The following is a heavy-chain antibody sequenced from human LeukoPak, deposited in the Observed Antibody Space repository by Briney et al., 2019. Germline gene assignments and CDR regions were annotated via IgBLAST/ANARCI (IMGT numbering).Heavy chain of an antibody. CDR2: INHSGST. Sequence: SETLSLTCAVYGGSFSGYYWSWNRQPPGRGLEWIGEINHSGSTNYNPSLKSRVTISVDTSKNQFSLKLSSVTAADTAVYYCARGLATRITMVRGVIPQRRFDPWGQGTLVTVSS. CDR3: ARGLATRITMVRGVIPQRRFDP. CDR1: GGSFSGYY. J-gene: IGHJ5*02. V-gene: IGHV4-34*01. D-gene: IGHD3-10*01.